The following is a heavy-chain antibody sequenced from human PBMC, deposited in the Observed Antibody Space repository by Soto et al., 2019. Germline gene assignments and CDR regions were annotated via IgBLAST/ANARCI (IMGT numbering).Heavy chain of an antibody. CDR2: ISGSGGNT. CDR1: GFTFSSYA. V-gene: IGHV3-23*01. D-gene: IGHD3-9*01. Sequence: GGSLRLSCAASGFTFSSYAMSWVRQAPGKGLEWVSAISGSGGNTYSADSVKGRFTISRDNSKNTLYLQMNSLRADDTAVYYCAKTPTGPKYYMDVWGKGTTVTVSS. CDR3: AKTPTGPKYYMDV. J-gene: IGHJ6*03.